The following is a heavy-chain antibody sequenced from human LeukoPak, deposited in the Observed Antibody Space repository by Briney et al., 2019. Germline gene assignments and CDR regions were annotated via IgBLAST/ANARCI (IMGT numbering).Heavy chain of an antibody. CDR1: GFSFSNYE. D-gene: IGHD2-15*01. CDR3: ARGGGPYYSLNGFDI. J-gene: IGHJ3*02. CDR2: ISSSSSTI. Sequence: GGSLRLSCAAAGFSFSNYEMNWARQAPGKGLEWISYISSSSSTIYYADSVKGRFTISRDNATSSLYLEMSSLRAEDTAVYFCARGGGPYYSLNGFDIWGQGTMVSVSS. V-gene: IGHV3-48*03.